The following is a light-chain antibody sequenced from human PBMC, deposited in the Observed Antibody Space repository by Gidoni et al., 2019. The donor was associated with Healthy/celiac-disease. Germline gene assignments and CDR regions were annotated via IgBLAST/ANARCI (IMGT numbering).Light chain of an antibody. CDR2: DVS. CDR1: SSDVGGYNY. Sequence: SALTQPASVPGSPGQSITISRTGTSSDVGGYNYVSWYQQHPGKAPKLMIYDVSNRPAGVSNRFSGSKSGNTASLTISGLQAEDEADYYCSSYTSSSHVVFGGGTKLTVL. CDR3: SSYTSSSHVV. J-gene: IGLJ2*01. V-gene: IGLV2-14*01.